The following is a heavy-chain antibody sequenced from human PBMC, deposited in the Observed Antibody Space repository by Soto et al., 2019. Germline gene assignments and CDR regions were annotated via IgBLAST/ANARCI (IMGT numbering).Heavy chain of an antibody. CDR3: ARDPNWNDDY. CDR2: ISSSSSYT. J-gene: IGHJ4*02. D-gene: IGHD1-1*01. CDR1: GFTFSDYY. V-gene: IGHV3-11*05. Sequence: PGGSLRLSCAASGFTFSDYYMSWIRQAPGKGLEWVSYISSSSSYTNYSDSVKGRFTISRDNAKNSLYLHMNSLRGEDMAVYYCARDPNWNDDYGGQGTLVTVSS.